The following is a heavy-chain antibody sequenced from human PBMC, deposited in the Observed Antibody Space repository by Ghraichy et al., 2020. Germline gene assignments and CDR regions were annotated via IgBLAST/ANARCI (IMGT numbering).Heavy chain of an antibody. CDR3: ARRLGIDY. CDR1: GFTFRRYW. CDR2: INEDGSEI. D-gene: IGHD3-16*01. V-gene: IGHV3-7*04. J-gene: IGHJ4*02. Sequence: GGSLRLSCAASGFTFRRYWMNWVRQVPGKVLEWVANINEDGSEIHYVDSVEGRFTISRDNAKSSLYLQMNSLRAEDTAVYFCARRLGIDYWGQGTLVTVSS.